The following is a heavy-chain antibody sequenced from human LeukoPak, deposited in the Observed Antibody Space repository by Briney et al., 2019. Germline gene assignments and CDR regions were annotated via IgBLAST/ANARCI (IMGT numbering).Heavy chain of an antibody. Sequence: PSETLSLTCTVSGGSISSYYWSWIRQPPGKGLEWIGYIYYSGTTNYNPSLKSRVTISVDTSKDQFSLKLSSVTAADTAVYYCARGRIAVAGTLPFQHWGQGTLVTVSS. D-gene: IGHD6-19*01. CDR2: IYYSGTT. CDR3: ARGRIAVAGTLPFQH. V-gene: IGHV4-59*12. CDR1: GGSISSYY. J-gene: IGHJ1*01.